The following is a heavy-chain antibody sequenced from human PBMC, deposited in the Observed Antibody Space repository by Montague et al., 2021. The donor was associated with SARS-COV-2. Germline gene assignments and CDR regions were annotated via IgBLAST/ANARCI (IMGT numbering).Heavy chain of an antibody. V-gene: IGHV4-39*01. D-gene: IGHD3-9*01. J-gene: IGHJ3*02. Sequence: SETLSLTCTVSGGSISCSSYYWGWLRQPPGKGLEWIGSIYYSGSTYYNPSLKSRATISVDTSKNQFSLKLSSVTAADTAVYYCATYYDILTGYYIDAFDIWGQGTMVTVSS. CDR3: ATYYDILTGYYIDAFDI. CDR1: GGSISCSSYY. CDR2: IYYSGST.